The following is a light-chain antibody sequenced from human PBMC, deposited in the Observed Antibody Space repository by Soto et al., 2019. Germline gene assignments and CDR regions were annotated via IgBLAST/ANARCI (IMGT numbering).Light chain of an antibody. CDR3: QQSYNTVSHS. CDR1: QSIGTF. Sequence: DLQMTQSPSSLSASIGDRVTFTCRASQSIGTFLNWYQQRPGKAPKLLISAATNLHSGVPSRFGGSGSGTDFSLTINDLQPEDFATYYCQQSYNTVSHSFGQGTKLEIK. J-gene: IGKJ2*01. V-gene: IGKV1-39*01. CDR2: AAT.